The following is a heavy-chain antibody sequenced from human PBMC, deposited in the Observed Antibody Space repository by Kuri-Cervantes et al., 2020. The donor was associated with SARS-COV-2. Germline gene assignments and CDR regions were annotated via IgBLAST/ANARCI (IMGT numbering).Heavy chain of an antibody. Sequence: SVKVSCKASGGAFSSYAISWVRQAPGQGLEWMGGIIPVFGIANYSQKFQGRVTITADESTSAAYMELSSLRSEDTAVFYCARESLGSGTLSGFYYMDVWGKGTTVTVSS. J-gene: IGHJ6*03. CDR2: IIPVFGIA. CDR1: GGAFSSYA. V-gene: IGHV1-69*13. CDR3: ARESLGSGTLSGFYYMDV. D-gene: IGHD3-10*01.